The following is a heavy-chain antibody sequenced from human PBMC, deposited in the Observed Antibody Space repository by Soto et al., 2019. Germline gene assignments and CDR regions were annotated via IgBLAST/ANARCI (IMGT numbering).Heavy chain of an antibody. Sequence: ASVKVSCKASGNTFIGYYIHWVRQAPGQGLEWVGWINFNSGATKYAQKFQGRASMTRDTSITTVYIELSSLTSDDTAVYFCARDPPGAASDVLDYWGQGTLVTVSS. CDR1: GNTFIGYY. CDR3: ARDPPGAASDVLDY. D-gene: IGHD6-13*01. CDR2: INFNSGAT. V-gene: IGHV1-2*02. J-gene: IGHJ4*02.